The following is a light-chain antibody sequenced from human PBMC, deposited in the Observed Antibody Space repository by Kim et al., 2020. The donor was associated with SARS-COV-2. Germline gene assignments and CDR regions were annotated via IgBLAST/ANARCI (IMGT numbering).Light chain of an antibody. J-gene: IGKJ2*01. CDR2: GAS. CDR3: REYGSSPPYT. CDR1: QSVSSSY. V-gene: IGKV3-20*01. Sequence: EIVLTQSPGTLSLSPGERATLSCRASQSVSSSYLAWYQQKPGQAPRLLIYGASSRATGIPDRFSGSGSGTDFTLTISRLEPEDFAVYFCREYGSSPPYTFGRG.